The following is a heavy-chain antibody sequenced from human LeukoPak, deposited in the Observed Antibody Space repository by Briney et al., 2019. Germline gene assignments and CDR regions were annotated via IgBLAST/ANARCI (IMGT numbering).Heavy chain of an antibody. D-gene: IGHD2-21*02. CDR1: GDSVSSNSAA. V-gene: IGHV6-1*01. J-gene: IGHJ6*02. CDR3: ARNCGGDCYEGHYYYGMDV. CDR2: TYYRSKWYN. Sequence: SQTLSLTCAISGDSVSSNSAAWNWIRQSPSRGLEWLGRTYYRSKWYNDYAVSVKSRITINPDTSKNQFSLQLNSVTPKDTAVYYCARNCGGDCYEGHYYYGMDVWGQGTTVTVSS.